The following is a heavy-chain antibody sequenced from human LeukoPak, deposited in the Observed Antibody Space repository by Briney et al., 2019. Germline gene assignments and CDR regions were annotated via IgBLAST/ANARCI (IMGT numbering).Heavy chain of an antibody. J-gene: IGHJ5*01. D-gene: IGHD2-21*02. CDR1: GFAVSGTH. CDR2: MYTGGTT. CDR3: AKDEVTSGGGLAS. V-gene: IGHV3-53*01. Sequence: GGSLRLSCAASGFAVSGTHMSWVRQAPGKGLEWVSAMYTGGTTYYADSVTGRFTVSRDTSRNTLFLHMDSLRAEDTAVYYCAKDEVTSGGGLASWGQGTLVIVSS.